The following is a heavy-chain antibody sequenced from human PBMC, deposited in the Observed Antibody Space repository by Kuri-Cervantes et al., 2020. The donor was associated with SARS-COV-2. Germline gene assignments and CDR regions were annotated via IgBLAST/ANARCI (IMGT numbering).Heavy chain of an antibody. CDR1: GFTFSSYW. J-gene: IGHJ4*02. Sequence: GGSLRLSCAASGFTFSSYWLSWVRQAPGKGLEWVANIKQDGSEKYYVDSVKGRFTISRDNAKNSLYLQMNSLRAEDTAVYYCARGSKIAAAGPFDYWGQGTLVTVSS. D-gene: IGHD6-13*01. V-gene: IGHV3-7*04. CDR2: IKQDGSEK. CDR3: ARGSKIAAAGPFDY.